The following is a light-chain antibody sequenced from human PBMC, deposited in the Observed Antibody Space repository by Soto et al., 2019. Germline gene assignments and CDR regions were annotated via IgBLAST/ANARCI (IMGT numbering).Light chain of an antibody. J-gene: IGKJ1*01. CDR3: HQYNDWPPWT. CDR1: QSVSLH. Sequence: ELVLTQSPSTLSVSPGERATLSCRASQSVSLHLAWYQQKPGQAPRLLIYGASARATGIPARFSGSGSGTQFTLTISSLKSEDYAVYYCHQYNDWPPWTFGQGTKVDIK. CDR2: GAS. V-gene: IGKV3-15*01.